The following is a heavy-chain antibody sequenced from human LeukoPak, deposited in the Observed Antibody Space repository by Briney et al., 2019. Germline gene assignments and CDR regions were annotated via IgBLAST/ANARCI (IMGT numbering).Heavy chain of an antibody. D-gene: IGHD3-16*01. Sequence: ASVKVSCKASGYTFTGYYMHWVRQAPGQGLEWMGWINPNSGGTNYAQKFQGRVTITTDESTSTAYMELSSLRSEDTAVYYCARDAFWGQGTLVTVSS. J-gene: IGHJ4*02. CDR3: ARDAF. CDR2: INPNSGGT. V-gene: IGHV1-2*02. CDR1: GYTFTGYY.